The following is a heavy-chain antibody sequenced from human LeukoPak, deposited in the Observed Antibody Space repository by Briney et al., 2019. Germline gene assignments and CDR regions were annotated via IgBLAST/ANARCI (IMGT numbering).Heavy chain of an antibody. V-gene: IGHV3-21*01. D-gene: IGHD5-12*01. J-gene: IGHJ4*02. Sequence: GRSLRLSCAASGFTFSSYSMNWVRQAPGKGLGWVSSISSSSSYLYYADSVKGRFTISRDNAKSSLYLQMNSLRAEDTAVYYCARDKYSGYDFDYWGQGTLVTVSS. CDR3: ARDKYSGYDFDY. CDR1: GFTFSSYS. CDR2: ISSSSSYL.